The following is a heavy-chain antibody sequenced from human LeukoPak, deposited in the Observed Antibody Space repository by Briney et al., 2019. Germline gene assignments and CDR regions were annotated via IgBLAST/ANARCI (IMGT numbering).Heavy chain of an antibody. J-gene: IGHJ4*02. V-gene: IGHV4-30-2*01. CDR1: GGSISSGGYY. CDR3: AAYLPGAAGTI. D-gene: IGHD6-13*01. Sequence: SQTLSLTCTVSGGSISSGGYYWSWIRQPPGKGLEWIGYIYHSGSTYYNPSLKSRVTISVDRSKNQFSLKLSSVTAADTAVYYCAAYLPGAAGTIWGQGTLVTVSS. CDR2: IYHSGST.